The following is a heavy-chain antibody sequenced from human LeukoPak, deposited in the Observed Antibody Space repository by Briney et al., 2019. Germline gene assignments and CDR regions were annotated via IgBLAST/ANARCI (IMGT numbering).Heavy chain of an antibody. D-gene: IGHD3-10*01. Sequence: PSETLSLTCTVSGGSISSSSYYWGWLRQPPGRGLDWIGTNYYAGGTYYNSSLKSRVTISVDTSKNQFSLRLSSVTAADTAVYYCARGFGESEYYYYGMDVWGQGTTVTVSS. CDR1: GGSISSSSYY. V-gene: IGHV4-39*01. J-gene: IGHJ6*02. CDR3: ARGFGESEYYYYGMDV. CDR2: NYYAGGT.